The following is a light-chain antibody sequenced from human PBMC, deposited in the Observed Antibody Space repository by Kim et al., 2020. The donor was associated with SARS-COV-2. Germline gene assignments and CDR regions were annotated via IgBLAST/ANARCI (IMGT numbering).Light chain of an antibody. V-gene: IGKV1-39*01. Sequence: DIQMTQSPSSLAASVGDRVTIACRASQSINTYLNWYQQKPGKAPKLLIYAASTLQSGVPSRFSGSGSGTDFTLTISSLQPEDFATYYWQQSHTAPLLTFGGGTKVDIK. CDR3: QQSHTAPLLT. J-gene: IGKJ4*01. CDR2: AAS. CDR1: QSINTY.